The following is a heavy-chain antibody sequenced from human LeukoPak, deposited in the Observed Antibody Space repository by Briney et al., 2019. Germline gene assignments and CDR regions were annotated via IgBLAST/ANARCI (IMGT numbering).Heavy chain of an antibody. D-gene: IGHD3-10*01. Sequence: PSETLSLTCAVYGGSFSGYYWSWIRQPPGKGLEWIGEINHSGSTNYNPSLKSRVTISVDTSKNQFSLSLSSMTAADTAVYYCARGSGAPTPFPLDYWGQGILVTVSS. CDR3: ARGSGAPTPFPLDY. V-gene: IGHV4-34*01. CDR1: GGSFSGYY. CDR2: INHSGST. J-gene: IGHJ4*02.